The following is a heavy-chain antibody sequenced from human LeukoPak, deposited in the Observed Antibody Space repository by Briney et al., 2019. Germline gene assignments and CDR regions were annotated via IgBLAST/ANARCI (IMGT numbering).Heavy chain of an antibody. Sequence: GGSLRLSCAVSGFSVSSHFMSWVRQAPGKGLEWVAVIYSDSYNSATYYADSVKGRFTISRDSSRNMVFLQMNSLRAEDTAVYYCARDVTVYRTNPLYYFDPWGQGTLVTVSS. CDR3: ARDVTVYRTNPLYYFDP. J-gene: IGHJ4*02. V-gene: IGHV3-66*01. D-gene: IGHD2-8*01. CDR1: GFSVSSHF. CDR2: IYSDSYNSAT.